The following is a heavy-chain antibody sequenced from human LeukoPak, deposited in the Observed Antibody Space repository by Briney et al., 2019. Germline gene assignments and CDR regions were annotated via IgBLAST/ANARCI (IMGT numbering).Heavy chain of an antibody. J-gene: IGHJ4*02. D-gene: IGHD5-18*01. CDR2: INPNSGGT. Sequence: ASVKVSCKASGGTFSSYTISWVRQAPGQGLEWMGWINPNSGGTNYAQKFQGRVTMTRDTSISTAYMELSRLRSDDTAVYYCAREGDTAMVTFYYWGQGTLVTVSS. CDR3: AREGDTAMVTFYY. CDR1: GGTFSSYT. V-gene: IGHV1-2*02.